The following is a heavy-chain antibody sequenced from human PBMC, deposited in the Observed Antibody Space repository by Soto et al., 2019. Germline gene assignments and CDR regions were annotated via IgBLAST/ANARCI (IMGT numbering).Heavy chain of an antibody. V-gene: IGHV4-31*03. J-gene: IGHJ5*02. Sequence: PSETLSLTCTVSGGSISSGDYYWSWIRQHPGKGLEWIGCIYYSGNTYYNPSLKSRVTISVDTSKNQFSLKLSSVTAADTAVYYCAGSPVTIFGPPCWFDPWGQGTLVTVSS. CDR2: IYYSGNT. D-gene: IGHD3-3*01. CDR1: GGSISSGDYY. CDR3: AGSPVTIFGPPCWFDP.